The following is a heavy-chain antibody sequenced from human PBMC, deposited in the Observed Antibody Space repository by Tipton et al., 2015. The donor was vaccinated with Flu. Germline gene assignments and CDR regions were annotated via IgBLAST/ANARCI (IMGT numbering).Heavy chain of an antibody. V-gene: IGHV4-4*01. J-gene: IGHJ4*02. CDR3: AGTSTPFCPTDY. D-gene: IGHD3-3*02. CDR1: GGSIAGSNW. Sequence: TLSLTCAVSGGSIAGSNWWTWVRQHPGKGLEWIGEIHHSGATNYNPSLKSRVTMTVDSSVNQISLNLNSVTAAETAIFICAGTSTPFCPTDYWGQGTLV. CDR2: IHHSGAT.